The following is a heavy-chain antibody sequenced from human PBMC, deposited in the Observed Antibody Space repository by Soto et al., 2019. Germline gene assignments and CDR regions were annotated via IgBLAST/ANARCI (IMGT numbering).Heavy chain of an antibody. J-gene: IGHJ6*02. Sequence: GGALRLSCAASGFTFSDHFMDWVRQAPGKGLEWVGRSRNKASTYDTQYAASVKGRFTISRDDSKSSLYLQMNSLKTEDTAVYCCCYCGFYYNLHMMDVWGQGTTVTVSS. CDR1: GFTFSDHF. D-gene: IGHD1-26*01. CDR2: SRNKASTYDT. V-gene: IGHV3-72*01. CDR3: CYCGFYYNLHMMDV.